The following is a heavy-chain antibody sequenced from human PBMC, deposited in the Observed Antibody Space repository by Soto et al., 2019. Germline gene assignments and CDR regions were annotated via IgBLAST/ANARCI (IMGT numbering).Heavy chain of an antibody. J-gene: IGHJ4*02. D-gene: IGHD6-19*01. CDR1: GFTFSSYG. CDR3: VREISVAGGHFDY. V-gene: IGHV3-48*02. Sequence: GGSRRLSCTASGFTFSSYGMNWVRQAPGKGLEWVSSISSSSSTIYYADSVRGRFTISRDNAKNSLYLQMNSLRDEDTAVYYCVREISVAGGHFDYWGQGTLVTVSS. CDR2: ISSSSSTI.